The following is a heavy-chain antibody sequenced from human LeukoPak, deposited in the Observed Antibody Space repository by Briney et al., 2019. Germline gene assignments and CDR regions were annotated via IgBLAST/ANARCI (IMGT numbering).Heavy chain of an antibody. J-gene: IGHJ4*02. CDR3: ATRSGNRPFDY. CDR1: GYSISSGYY. V-gene: IGHV4-38-2*02. D-gene: IGHD6-6*01. Sequence: SETLSLTCTVSGYSISSGYYWGWIRQPPGKGLEWIGSIYHSGSTNYNPSLKSRVTISVDTSKNQFSLKLSSVTAADTAVYYCATRSGNRPFDYWGQGTLVTVSS. CDR2: IYHSGST.